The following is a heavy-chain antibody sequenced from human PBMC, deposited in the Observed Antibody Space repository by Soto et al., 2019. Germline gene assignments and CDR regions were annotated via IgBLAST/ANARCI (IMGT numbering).Heavy chain of an antibody. V-gene: IGHV4-59*01. D-gene: IGHD6-19*01. CDR2: IYYSGST. CDR3: AREEAVASNWFDP. J-gene: IGHJ5*02. CDR1: GGSISSYY. Sequence: SETLSLTCTVSGGSISSYYWSWIRQPPGKGLEWIGYIYYSGSTNYNPSLKSRVTISVDTSKNQFSLKLSSVTAADTAVYYCAREEAVASNWFDPWGQGTLVTVSS.